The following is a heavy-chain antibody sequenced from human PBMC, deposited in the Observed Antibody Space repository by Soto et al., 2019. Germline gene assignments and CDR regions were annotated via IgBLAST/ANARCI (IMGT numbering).Heavy chain of an antibody. J-gene: IGHJ6*04. CDR3: AAEESAGYYYYYGMDV. D-gene: IGHD3-10*01. Sequence: QMQLVQSGPEVKKPGTSVKVSCKASGFTFTSSAVQWVRQARGQRLEWIGWIVVGSGNTNYAQKFQERVTITRDMSTSTAYMELSSLRSEDTAVYYCAAEESAGYYYYYGMDVWGKGTTVTVAS. CDR1: GFTFTSSA. V-gene: IGHV1-58*01. CDR2: IVVGSGNT.